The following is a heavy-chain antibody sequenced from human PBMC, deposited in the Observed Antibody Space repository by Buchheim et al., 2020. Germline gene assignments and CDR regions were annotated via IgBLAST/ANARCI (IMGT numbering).Heavy chain of an antibody. D-gene: IGHD3-22*01. Sequence: QVQLVESGGGVVQPGRSLRLSCAASGFTFSSYGMHWVRQAPGKGLEWVAVISYDGSNKYYADSVKGRFTISRDNSKNTLYLQMNSLRAEDTAVYYCITMIVVADTMPSNFDYWGQGTL. V-gene: IGHV3-30*03. CDR3: ITMIVVADTMPSNFDY. CDR1: GFTFSSYG. CDR2: ISYDGSNK. J-gene: IGHJ4*02.